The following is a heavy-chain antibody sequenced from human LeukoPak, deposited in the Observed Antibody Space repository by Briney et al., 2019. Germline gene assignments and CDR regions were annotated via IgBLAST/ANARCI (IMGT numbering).Heavy chain of an antibody. CDR1: GGSISSYY. CDR3: ARSSGWYDAFDI. CDR2: IYTSGST. Sequence: SETLSFTCTVSGGSISSYYWNGIRQPAGKGLEWIGRIYTSGSTNYNPSLKSRVTMSVDTSKNQFSLKLSSVTAADTAVYYCARSSGWYDAFDIWGQGTMVTVSS. V-gene: IGHV4-4*07. D-gene: IGHD6-19*01. J-gene: IGHJ3*02.